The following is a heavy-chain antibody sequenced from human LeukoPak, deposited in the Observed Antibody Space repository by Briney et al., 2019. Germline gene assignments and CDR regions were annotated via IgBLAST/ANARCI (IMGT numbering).Heavy chain of an antibody. D-gene: IGHD3-9*01. CDR2: IYSGGST. CDR1: GYTVSSNY. Sequence: PGGSLRLSCAASGYTVSSNYMSWVRQAPGKVLEWVSVIYSGGSTYYADSVKGRFTISRDNSKNTLYLQMNSLRAEDTAVYYCAREGTDWYYFDYWGQGTLVTVSS. CDR3: AREGTDWYYFDY. J-gene: IGHJ4*02. V-gene: IGHV3-53*01.